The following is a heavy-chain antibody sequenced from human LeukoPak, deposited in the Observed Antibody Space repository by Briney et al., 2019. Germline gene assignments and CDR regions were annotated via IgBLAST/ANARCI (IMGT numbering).Heavy chain of an antibody. J-gene: IGHJ4*02. D-gene: IGHD4-17*01. CDR3: TRTYDYGDYVWDY. V-gene: IGHV3-73*01. CDR2: IRSKANSYAT. CDR1: GFTFSGSA. Sequence: GGSLRLSCAASGFTFSGSAMHWVRQASGKGLEWVGRIRSKANSYATAYAASVKGRFTISRDDSKNTAYLQMNSLKTEDTAVYYCTRTYDYGDYVWDYWGQGTLVTVS.